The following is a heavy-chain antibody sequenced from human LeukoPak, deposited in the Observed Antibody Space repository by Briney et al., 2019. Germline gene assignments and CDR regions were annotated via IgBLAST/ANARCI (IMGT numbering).Heavy chain of an antibody. Sequence: ASVKVSCKASGYTFTSYYMHWVRQAPGQGLEWMGIINPSGGSTSYAQKFQGRVTMTRDTSMSAAYMEISRLTYDDTAVYYCGRGIQSFDPWGQGTLVTVSS. CDR1: GYTFTSYY. V-gene: IGHV1-46*01. CDR2: INPSGGST. CDR3: GRGIQSFDP. J-gene: IGHJ5*02.